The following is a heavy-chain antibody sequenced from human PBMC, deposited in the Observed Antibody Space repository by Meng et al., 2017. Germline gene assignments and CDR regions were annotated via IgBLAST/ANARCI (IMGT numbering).Heavy chain of an antibody. CDR3: ARVVGKLGIAAATRFDP. Sequence: QVQLQESGPGLVKPSQTLSLTCTVSGGSISSGDYYWSWIRQHPGKGLEWIGYIYYSGSTYYNPSLKSLVTISVDTSKNQFSLKLSSVTAADTAVYYCARVVGKLGIAAATRFDPWGQGTLVTVSS. J-gene: IGHJ5*02. V-gene: IGHV4-31*01. CDR1: GGSISSGDYY. D-gene: IGHD6-13*01. CDR2: IYYSGST.